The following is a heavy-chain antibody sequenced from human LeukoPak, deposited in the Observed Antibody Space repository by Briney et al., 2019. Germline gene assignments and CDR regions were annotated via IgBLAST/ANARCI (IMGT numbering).Heavy chain of an antibody. CDR2: INSDGSST. Sequence: RGSLRVSFAASGFTFSNYWIHWVRQAPGKGLVWVSRINSDGSSTSYADSVKGRFTISRDNAKNTLYLQMNSLRAEDTAVYYCARDGYCSSTSCYYFDYWGQGTLVTVSS. D-gene: IGHD2-2*01. CDR3: ARDGYCSSTSCYYFDY. CDR1: GFTFSNYW. J-gene: IGHJ4*02. V-gene: IGHV3-74*01.